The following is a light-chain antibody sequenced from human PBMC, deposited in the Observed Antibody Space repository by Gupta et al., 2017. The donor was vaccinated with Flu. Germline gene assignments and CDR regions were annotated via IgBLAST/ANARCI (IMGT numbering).Light chain of an antibody. J-gene: IGKJ2*03. CDR3: QQYDDRPSYS. V-gene: IGKV1-33*01. CDR1: QDIKNN. CDR2: GAS. Sequence: DIRLTQTPSSPSPSVGDRVTFTCQASQDIKNNLYWYQQRPGKAPKVLIYGASNLETGVPSRFSGSGSGTDFTFTISSLQPEDFATYFCQQYDDRPSYSFGQGTKLEVK.